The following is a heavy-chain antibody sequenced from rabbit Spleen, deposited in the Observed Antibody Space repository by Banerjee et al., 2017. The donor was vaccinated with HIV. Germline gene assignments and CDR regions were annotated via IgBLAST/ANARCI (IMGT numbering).Heavy chain of an antibody. V-gene: IGHV1S40*01. CDR2: IDNSGST. CDR3: TRDRVTSGWRGDL. D-gene: IGHD4-1*01. CDR1: GIDFSGYY. J-gene: IGHJ4*01. Sequence: QSLEESGGDLVKPGASLTLTCTASGIDFSGYYMCWVRQAPGKGPEWIACIDNSGSTWYPSWAKGRFTISKSSSTTVTLQMTSLTAVDTATYFCTRDRVTSGWRGDLWGPGTLVTVS.